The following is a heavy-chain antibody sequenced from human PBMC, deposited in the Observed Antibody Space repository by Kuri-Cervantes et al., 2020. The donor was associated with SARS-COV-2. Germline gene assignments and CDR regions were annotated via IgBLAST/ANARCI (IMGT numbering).Heavy chain of an antibody. CDR2: IYISGST. D-gene: IGHD1-1*01. CDR1: GGSISSYY. Sequence: ETLSLTCTVSGGSISSYYWSWIRQPAGKGLEWIGRIYISGSTDSNPSLKTRVTMSIDTSKNQFSLKLRSVTAADTAVYYCATGTSGEFYFDYWGQGTRVTVSS. CDR3: ATGTSGEFYFDY. J-gene: IGHJ4*02. V-gene: IGHV4-4*07.